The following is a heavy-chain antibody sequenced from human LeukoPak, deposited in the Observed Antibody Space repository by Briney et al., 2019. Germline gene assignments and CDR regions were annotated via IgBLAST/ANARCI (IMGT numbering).Heavy chain of an antibody. J-gene: IGHJ5*02. CDR3: ARLRDCSGGSCFHWFDP. CDR2: IIPIFGTA. D-gene: IGHD2-15*01. V-gene: IGHV1-69*05. Sequence: ASVKVSCKASGGTLSSYAISWVRQAPGQGLEWMGGIIPIFGTANYAQKFQGRVTITTDESTSTAYMELSSLRSEDTAVYYCARLRDCSGGSCFHWFDPWGQGTLVTVSS. CDR1: GGTLSSYA.